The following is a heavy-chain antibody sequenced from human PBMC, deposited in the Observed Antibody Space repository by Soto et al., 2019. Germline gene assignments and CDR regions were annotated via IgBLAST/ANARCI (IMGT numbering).Heavy chain of an antibody. V-gene: IGHV2-5*02. J-gene: IGHJ6*02. CDR1: AFSLSTGGVG. CDR3: ARIQGPRSGMEV. Sequence: SGPTLVNPXQTLTLTCTFSAFSLSTGGVGVGWIRQPPGKALEWLALIYWDDDKRYNPSLKSRLTITKDTSKNQVVLTMTNMDPVDTATYYCARIQGPRSGMEVWGQGTTVTVSS. D-gene: IGHD5-18*01. CDR2: IYWDDDK.